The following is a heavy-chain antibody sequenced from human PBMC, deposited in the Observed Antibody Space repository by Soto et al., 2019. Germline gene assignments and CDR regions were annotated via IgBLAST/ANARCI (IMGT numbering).Heavy chain of an antibody. CDR1: GFSVSTHV. CDR2: LWYDGSRE. D-gene: IGHD3-22*01. V-gene: IGHV3-33*01. J-gene: IGHJ4*03. Sequence: QVQLVESGGGVVQPGRSLRLSCTASGFSVSTHVIHWVRQAPGKGLEWVAVLWYDGSREYYAESVKGRFTISRDNSKNTMYLQMNSLRAEDTAVYYCARVPRYDTCYFDYWGQGTLATVSS. CDR3: ARVPRYDTCYFDY.